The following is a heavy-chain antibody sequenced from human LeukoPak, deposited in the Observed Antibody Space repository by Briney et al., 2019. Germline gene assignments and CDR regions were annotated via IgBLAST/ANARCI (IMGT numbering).Heavy chain of an antibody. CDR3: ARSITIFGVPRGSWGFDP. Sequence: SQTLSLTCIVSGGSISSGDYFWSWIRQPPGKGLEWIGYIYYSGTTYYNPSLKSRVTISVDTSKNQFSLKLSSVTAADTAVYYCARSITIFGVPRGSWGFDPWGQGTLVTVSS. J-gene: IGHJ5*02. CDR2: IYYSGTT. V-gene: IGHV4-30-4*01. CDR1: GGSISSGDYF. D-gene: IGHD3-3*01.